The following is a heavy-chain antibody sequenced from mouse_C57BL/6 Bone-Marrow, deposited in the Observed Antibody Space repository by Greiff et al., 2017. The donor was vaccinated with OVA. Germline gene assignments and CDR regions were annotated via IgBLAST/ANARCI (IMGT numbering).Heavy chain of an antibody. CDR1: GFTFSSYA. CDR2: ISDGGSYT. J-gene: IGHJ2*01. CDR3: ARKDLTSYFDY. Sequence: EVKLMESGGGLVKPGGSLKLSCAASGFTFSSYAMSWVRQTPEKRLEWVATISDGGSYTYYPDNVKGRFTISRDNAKNNLYLQMSHLKSEDTAMYYCARKDLTSYFDYWGQGTTLTVSS. D-gene: IGHD4-1*01. V-gene: IGHV5-4*03.